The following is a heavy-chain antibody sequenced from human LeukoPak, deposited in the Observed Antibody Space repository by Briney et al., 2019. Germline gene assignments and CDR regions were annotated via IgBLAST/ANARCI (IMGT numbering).Heavy chain of an antibody. CDR1: GFTVSSNY. J-gene: IGHJ4*02. CDR2: IYSGGRT. CDR3: ARENTMVRAFDY. V-gene: IGHV3-53*01. D-gene: IGHD3-10*01. Sequence: GGSLRLSCAAYGFTVSSNYMSWVRQAPGKGLEWVSVIYSGGRTYYADSVKGRFTISRDNSKNTLYLQMNSLRAEDTAVYYCARENTMVRAFDYWGQGTLVTVSS.